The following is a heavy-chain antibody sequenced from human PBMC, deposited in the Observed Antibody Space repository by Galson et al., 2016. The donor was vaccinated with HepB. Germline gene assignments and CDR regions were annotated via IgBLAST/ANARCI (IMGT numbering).Heavy chain of an antibody. CDR2: IKGDGSEK. D-gene: IGHD2-21*02. V-gene: IGHV3-7*01. CDR3: ARDWAYCSGDCFSAMGWFDP. CDR1: GFTFSSSW. J-gene: IGHJ5*02. Sequence: SLRLSCAASGFTFSSSWMNWVRRAPGKGLEWVANIKGDGSEKSYFDSVRGRFTISRDNAKNSLYLQMNSLRDEDTAVYYCARDWAYCSGDCFSAMGWFDPWGQGTLVSVSS.